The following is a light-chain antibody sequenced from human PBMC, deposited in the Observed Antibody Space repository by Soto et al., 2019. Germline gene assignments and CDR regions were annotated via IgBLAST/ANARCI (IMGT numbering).Light chain of an antibody. V-gene: IGKV1-39*01. CDR2: AAS. J-gene: IGKJ1*01. CDR3: QQSYTTPWT. CDR1: QSISTY. Sequence: DPQMTQSPSSLSASVGDRVTITCRATQSISTYFNWYQQKPGKAPKLLIYAASSLESGVPSRFSGSGSGTEFTLTISSLQPEDFATYYCQQSYTTPWTFGQGTKVEVK.